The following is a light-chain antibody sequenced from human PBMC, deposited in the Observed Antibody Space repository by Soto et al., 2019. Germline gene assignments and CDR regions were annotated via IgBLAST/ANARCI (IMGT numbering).Light chain of an antibody. V-gene: IGLV2-18*02. CDR3: SSYTSTSTYV. CDR1: SSDVGSYNR. Sequence: QSALTQPPSVSGSPGQSVSISCTGTSSDVGSYNRVSWYQQPPGTAPKLIIYEVTKRPSGVPDRSAGSKSGNSASLTISGLQAEDEADYYCSSYTSTSTYVFGTGTMVTVL. CDR2: EVT. J-gene: IGLJ1*01.